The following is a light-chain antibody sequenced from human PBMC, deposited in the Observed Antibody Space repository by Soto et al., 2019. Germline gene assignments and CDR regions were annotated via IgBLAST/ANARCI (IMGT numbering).Light chain of an antibody. CDR1: QGISIY. J-gene: IGKJ1*01. CDR2: GAS. Sequence: DIQMTQSPSSLSASVGDRVTIACRASQGISIYLNWYQHKPGRAPKLLIHGASSLQSGVPARFSGSGSGTDFTLTISGLQPEDFANYYCQQSYSSTRTFGQGTKV. CDR3: QQSYSSTRT. V-gene: IGKV1-39*01.